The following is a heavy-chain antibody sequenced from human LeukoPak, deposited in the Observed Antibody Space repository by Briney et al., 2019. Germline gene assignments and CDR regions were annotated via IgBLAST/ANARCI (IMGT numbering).Heavy chain of an antibody. V-gene: IGHV3-23*01. Sequence: GGSLRLSCAASGCSFSTYAISWVRQAPGQGLELVSDSSGGGGSTYYADSAKGRFTIIRDNSKNTLFLLMKSLKADATTVFYCAKDSVGIAGRRGWFDPWGQGTLVTVSS. CDR1: GCSFSTYA. CDR2: SSGGGGST. CDR3: AKDSVGIAGRRGWFDP. D-gene: IGHD6-6*01. J-gene: IGHJ5*02.